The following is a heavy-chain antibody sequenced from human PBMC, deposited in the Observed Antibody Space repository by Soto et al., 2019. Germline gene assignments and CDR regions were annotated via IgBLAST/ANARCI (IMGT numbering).Heavy chain of an antibody. V-gene: IGHV1-69*06. CDR3: AGPNYSNYVLGPYYYYGMDV. D-gene: IGHD4-4*01. J-gene: IGHJ6*02. CDR1: GGTFSSYA. Sequence: QVQLVQSGAEVKKPGSSVKVSCKASGGTFSSYAISWVRQAPGQGLEWMGGIIPIFGTANYAQKFQGRVKITADKSTSTAYMELSSLRSEDTAVYYCAGPNYSNYVLGPYYYYGMDVWGQGTTVTVSS. CDR2: IIPIFGTA.